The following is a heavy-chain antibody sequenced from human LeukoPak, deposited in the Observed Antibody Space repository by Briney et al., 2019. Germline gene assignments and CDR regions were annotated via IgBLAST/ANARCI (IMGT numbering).Heavy chain of an antibody. J-gene: IGHJ4*02. Sequence: PGGSLRLSCAASGFTFSNAWMSWIRQAPGKGLEWVGRIKSKTDGGTIDYAAPVKGRFIISRDDSKHTLYLQMNSLKIEDTAVYYCITDIRQSPFDYWGQGTLVTVSS. CDR1: GFTFSNAW. CDR2: IKSKTDGGTI. V-gene: IGHV3-15*01. D-gene: IGHD1-14*01. CDR3: ITDIRQSPFDY.